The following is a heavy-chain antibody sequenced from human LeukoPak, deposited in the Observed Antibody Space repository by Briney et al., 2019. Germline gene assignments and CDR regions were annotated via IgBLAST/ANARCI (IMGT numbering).Heavy chain of an antibody. V-gene: IGHV3-30*04. Sequence: GRSLRLSCAASGFTFSSYAMHWVRQAPGKGLEWVAVISYDGSNKYCADSVKGRFTISRDNSKNTLYLQMNSLRAEDTAVYYCARAVFDFWSGDYWGQGTLVTVSS. CDR2: ISYDGSNK. CDR1: GFTFSSYA. D-gene: IGHD3-3*01. CDR3: ARAVFDFWSGDY. J-gene: IGHJ4*02.